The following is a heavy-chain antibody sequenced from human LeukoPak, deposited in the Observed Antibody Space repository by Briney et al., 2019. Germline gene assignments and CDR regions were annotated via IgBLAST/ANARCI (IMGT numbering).Heavy chain of an antibody. CDR2: IYYSGST. D-gene: IGHD5-18*01. CDR1: GGSISSSSYY. J-gene: IGHJ4*02. V-gene: IGHV4-39*07. Sequence: SETLSLTCTVSGGSISSSSYYWGWIRQPPGKGLKWIGSIYYSGSTYYNPSLKSRVTISVDTSKNQFSLKLSSVTAADTAVYYCASWNTAMGTFDYWGQGTLVTVSS. CDR3: ASWNTAMGTFDY.